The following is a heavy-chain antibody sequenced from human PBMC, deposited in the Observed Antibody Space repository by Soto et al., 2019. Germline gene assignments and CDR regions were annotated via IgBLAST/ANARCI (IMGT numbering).Heavy chain of an antibody. D-gene: IGHD3-10*01. Sequence: PSETLSLTCTVSGGSISSSSYYWGWIRQPPGKGLEWIGSIYYSGSTYYNPSLKSRVTISVDTSKNQFSLKLSSVTAADTAVYYCARRIYYYGSGSLMYGWSNYYYYVMAFWGQGTSVPVAS. J-gene: IGHJ6*02. CDR1: GGSISSSSYY. CDR3: ARRIYYYGSGSLMYGWSNYYYYVMAF. CDR2: IYYSGST. V-gene: IGHV4-39*01.